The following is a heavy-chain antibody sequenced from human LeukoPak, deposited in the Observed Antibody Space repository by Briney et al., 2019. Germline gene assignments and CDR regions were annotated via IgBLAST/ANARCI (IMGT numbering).Heavy chain of an antibody. Sequence: GGSLRLSCAASGFALRSYGMHWVRQAPGKGLEWVSAISGSGGSTYYADSVKGRFTISRDNSKNTLYLQMNSLRAEDTAVYYCAKDYDSSAAIPYYFDYWGQGTLVTVSS. CDR3: AKDYDSSAAIPYYFDY. V-gene: IGHV3-23*01. CDR2: ISGSGGST. J-gene: IGHJ4*02. D-gene: IGHD3-22*01. CDR1: GFALRSYG.